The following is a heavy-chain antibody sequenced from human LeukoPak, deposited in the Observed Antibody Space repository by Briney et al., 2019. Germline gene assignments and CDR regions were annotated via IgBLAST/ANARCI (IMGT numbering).Heavy chain of an antibody. CDR3: ATYCSGGSCYSDYYGMDV. CDR1: GYSISSGYY. CDR2: VYHSGST. D-gene: IGHD2-15*01. Sequence: SETLSLTCTVSGYSISSGYYWGWIRQPPGKGLEWIGSVYHSGSTYYNPSLKSRVTISVDTSKNQFSLKLSSVTAADTAVYYCATYCSGGSCYSDYYGMDVWGQGTTVTVSS. V-gene: IGHV4-38-2*02. J-gene: IGHJ6*02.